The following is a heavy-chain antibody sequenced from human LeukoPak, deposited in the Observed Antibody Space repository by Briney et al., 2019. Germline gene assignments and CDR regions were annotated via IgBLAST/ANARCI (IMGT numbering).Heavy chain of an antibody. Sequence: GGSLRLPCAASGFTFSSEWMHWVRQAPGRGLVWISHIDGNGRTTNYGDSVWGRFTVSRDNAKNTLYLQMNSLRAEDTAVYYCARDVPRTSGPWGQGTLVTVSS. V-gene: IGHV3-74*01. CDR2: IDGNGRTT. CDR3: ARDVPRTSGP. CDR1: GFTFSSEW. D-gene: IGHD3-10*01. J-gene: IGHJ5*02.